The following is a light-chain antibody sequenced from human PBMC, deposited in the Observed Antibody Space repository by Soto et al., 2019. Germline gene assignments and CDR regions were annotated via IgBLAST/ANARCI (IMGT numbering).Light chain of an antibody. Sequence: DIQMTQSPSSLSASVGDRVTITCRASESINRHLNWYQQKPGKAPKLLIYAASSLQNGVPSRFSGSGSGTDFTLTISNLQPEDFVTYYCQQSYSTLAITFGQGTRLEIK. V-gene: IGKV1-39*01. J-gene: IGKJ5*01. CDR1: ESINRH. CDR2: AAS. CDR3: QQSYSTLAIT.